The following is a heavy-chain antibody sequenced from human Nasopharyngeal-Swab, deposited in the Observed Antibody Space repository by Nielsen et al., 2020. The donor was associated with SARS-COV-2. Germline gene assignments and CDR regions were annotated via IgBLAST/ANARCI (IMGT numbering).Heavy chain of an antibody. CDR1: GFTFSSYG. V-gene: IGHV3-64D*06. CDR3: VKDRGAHSVVVVAAS. Sequence: GESLQISCAASGFTFSSYGMHWVRQAPGKGLEHVSAISSNGGSTYYADSVKGRFTISRDNSKNTLNLQMSSLRAEDTAVYYCVKDRGAHSVVVVAASWGQGTLVTVSS. J-gene: IGHJ4*02. CDR2: ISSNGGST. D-gene: IGHD2-15*01.